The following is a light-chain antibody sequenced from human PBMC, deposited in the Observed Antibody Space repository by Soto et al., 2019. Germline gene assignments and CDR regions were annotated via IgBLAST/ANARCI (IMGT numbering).Light chain of an antibody. CDR2: TDY. CDR1: SSNIGTYT. Sequence: QSVLTQPPSASGTPGQRVTISCSGTSSNIGTYTVNWYQQLPGTAPKLLIYTDYQRPSGVPDRFSGSKSGTSASLAINGLHSEDEADYFCCSYAGFSTLVFGGGTKLTVL. V-gene: IGLV1-44*01. CDR3: CSYAGFSTLV. J-gene: IGLJ3*02.